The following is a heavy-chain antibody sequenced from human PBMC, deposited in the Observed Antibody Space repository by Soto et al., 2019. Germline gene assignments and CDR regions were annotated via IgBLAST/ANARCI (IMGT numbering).Heavy chain of an antibody. Sequence: QVQLQQWGAGLLKPSETLSLTCAVYGGSFSGYYWSWIRQPPGKGLEWIGEINHSGSTNYNPSLKGRITITIDTSKNQFSLKLSSLTAAETAVYYCARGLKLRYFDYWGQGTLVTVSS. J-gene: IGHJ4*02. CDR3: ARGLKLRYFDY. V-gene: IGHV4-34*01. CDR1: GGSFSGYY. D-gene: IGHD2-15*01. CDR2: INHSGST.